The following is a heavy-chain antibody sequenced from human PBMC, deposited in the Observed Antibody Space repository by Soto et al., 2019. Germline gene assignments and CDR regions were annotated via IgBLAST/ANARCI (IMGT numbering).Heavy chain of an antibody. CDR1: GGSISSGDYY. D-gene: IGHD3-9*01. CDR3: ARDLPRSYDSLTVYLFRGVDI. CDR2: IYYSGST. V-gene: IGHV4-30-4*01. Sequence: QVQLQESGPGLVKPSQTLSLTCTVSGGSISSGDYYWSWIRQPPGKGLQWIGYIYYSGSTYYNPCLKIRVTILVDTSKNQFSLKLSSVTAADTGVYYCARDLPRSYDSLTVYLFRGVDIWGQGTMVTVSS. J-gene: IGHJ3*02.